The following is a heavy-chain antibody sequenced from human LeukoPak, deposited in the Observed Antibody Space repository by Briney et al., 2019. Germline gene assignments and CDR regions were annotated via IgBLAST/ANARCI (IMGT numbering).Heavy chain of an antibody. CDR3: AKDRTYYYDSSDTDY. J-gene: IGHJ4*02. V-gene: IGHV3-23*01. D-gene: IGHD3-22*01. CDR1: GFTFSSYA. CDR2: ISGSGGST. Sequence: PGGSLRLSCAASGFTFSSYAMSWVRQAPGKGLEWVSAISGSGGSTYYADPVKGRFTISRDNSKNTLYLQMNSLRAEDTAVYYCAKDRTYYYDSSDTDYWGQGTLVTVSS.